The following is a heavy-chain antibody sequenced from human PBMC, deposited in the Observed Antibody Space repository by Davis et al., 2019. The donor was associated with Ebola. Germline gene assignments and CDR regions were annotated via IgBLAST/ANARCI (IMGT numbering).Heavy chain of an antibody. J-gene: IGHJ5*02. CDR3: ARDKQVGLERTREGFDP. CDR2: IYSGGNT. D-gene: IGHD1-1*01. V-gene: IGHV3-53*01. Sequence: PGGSLRLSCEASGFTVSSNYMSWVRQAPGKGLEWVSVIYSGGNTYYADSVKGRFTISRDTSKNTLYLQMNSLRAEDTAVYYCARDKQVGLERTREGFDPWGQGTLVTVSS. CDR1: GFTVSSNY.